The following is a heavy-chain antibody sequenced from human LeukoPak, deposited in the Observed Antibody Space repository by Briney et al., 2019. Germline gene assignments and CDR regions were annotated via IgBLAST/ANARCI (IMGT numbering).Heavy chain of an antibody. CDR3: ARGKWLRFGFDY. J-gene: IGHJ4*02. D-gene: IGHD5-12*01. Sequence: ASVKVSCKASGYTFASYPISWVRQAPGQGLEWMGWISAYNGDTNYAQKLQGRVTMTTDTSTSTAYMELRSLRSDDTAVYYCARGKWLRFGFDYWGQGTLVTVSS. V-gene: IGHV1-18*01. CDR2: ISAYNGDT. CDR1: GYTFASYP.